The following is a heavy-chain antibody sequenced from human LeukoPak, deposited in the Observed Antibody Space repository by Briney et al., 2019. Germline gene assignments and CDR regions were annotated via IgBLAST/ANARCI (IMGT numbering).Heavy chain of an antibody. CDR1: GGSFSGYY. CDR3: ARHADYYDSSRGAPDY. J-gene: IGHJ4*02. Sequence: SETLSLTCAVYGGSFSGYYWSWIRQPPGKGLEWIGEINHSGSTNYNPSLKSRVTISVDTSKNQFSLKLSSVTAADTAVYYCARHADYYDSSRGAPDYWGQGTLVTVSS. CDR2: INHSGST. D-gene: IGHD3-22*01. V-gene: IGHV4-34*01.